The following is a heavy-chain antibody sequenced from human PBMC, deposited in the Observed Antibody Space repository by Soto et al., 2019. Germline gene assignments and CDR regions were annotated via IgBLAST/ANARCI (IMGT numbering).Heavy chain of an antibody. Sequence: EVQLLESGGGLVQPGGSLRLFCAASVFTFSSYAMSWVRQAPGKGLEWVSAISGSGGSTYYADSVKGRFTISRDNSKNTLYLQMNSLRAEDTAVYYCAKDSWQWLARPFDYWGQGTLVTVSS. D-gene: IGHD6-19*01. CDR3: AKDSWQWLARPFDY. CDR1: VFTFSSYA. J-gene: IGHJ4*02. CDR2: ISGSGGST. V-gene: IGHV3-23*01.